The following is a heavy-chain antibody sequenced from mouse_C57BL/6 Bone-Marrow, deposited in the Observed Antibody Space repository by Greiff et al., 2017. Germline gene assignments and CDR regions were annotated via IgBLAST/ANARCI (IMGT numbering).Heavy chain of an antibody. J-gene: IGHJ3*01. CDR3: TSYDYDGFAY. D-gene: IGHD2-4*01. CDR2: IDPEDGDT. CDR1: GFNIKDYY. V-gene: IGHV14-1*01. Sequence: VQLKQSGAELVRPGASVKLSCTASGFNIKDYYMHWVKQRPEQGLEWIGRIDPEDGDTEYAPKFQGKATMTADTASNTAYLQLSSLTSEDTAVYYCTSYDYDGFAYGGQGTLVTVSA.